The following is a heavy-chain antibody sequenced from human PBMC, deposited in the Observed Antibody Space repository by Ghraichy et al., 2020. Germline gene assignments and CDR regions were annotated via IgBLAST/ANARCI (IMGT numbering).Heavy chain of an antibody. CDR3: TRAGMFYDGRYYLDL. V-gene: IGHV3-7*01. CDR1: GFIFSNDW. J-gene: IGHJ2*01. D-gene: IGHD3-16*01. Sequence: GESLNISCAACGFIFSNDWMTWVRQGPGKGLEWVATIKQDGSETSYVDSVKGRFTISRDNAKTSLYLQMDSLRAEDTAVYYCTRAGMFYDGRYYLDLWGRGTLVTVSS. CDR2: IKQDGSET.